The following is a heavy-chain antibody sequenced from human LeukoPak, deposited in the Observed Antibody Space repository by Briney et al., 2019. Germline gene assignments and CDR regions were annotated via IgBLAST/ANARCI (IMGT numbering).Heavy chain of an antibody. D-gene: IGHD3-10*01. CDR2: IYNSGST. J-gene: IGHJ6*03. V-gene: IGHV4-59*01. Sequence: PSETLSLTCTVSGDSFSYFYWSWIRQPPGKGLEWIGYIYNSGSTSYNPSLRSRVTMSVDTSKNQFSLKVSSVTAADTAVYYCARVFDSGSQAYFYYMDVWGKGTTVTISS. CDR3: ARVFDSGSQAYFYYMDV. CDR1: GDSFSYFY.